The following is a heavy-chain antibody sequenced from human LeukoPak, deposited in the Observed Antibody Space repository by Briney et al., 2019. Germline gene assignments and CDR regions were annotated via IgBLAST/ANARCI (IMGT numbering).Heavy chain of an antibody. D-gene: IGHD3-9*01. CDR2: ISSNGGIT. V-gene: IGHV3-64*01. CDR3: ARGNTLTGYSPY. CDR1: GFTFSSSA. Sequence: RGSLRLSCAASGFTFSSSAMHWVGQAPGKGLEYVSGISSNGGITYYAKSVKGRFTISRDNSKNTLFLQMGSLRAEDMAVYYCARGNTLTGYSPYWGQGTLDTVSS. J-gene: IGHJ1*01.